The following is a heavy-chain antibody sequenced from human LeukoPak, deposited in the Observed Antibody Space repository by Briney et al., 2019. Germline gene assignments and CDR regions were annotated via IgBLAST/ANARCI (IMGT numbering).Heavy chain of an antibody. J-gene: IGHJ6*02. CDR3: ARRDFTIFGVVPPYYGMDV. CDR1: GGTFSSYA. Sequence: GASVTVSYKASGGTFSSYAISWVRQAPGQGLEWMGGIIPIFGTANYAQKFQGRVTITADESTSTAYMELSSLRSEDTAVYYCARRDFTIFGVVPPYYGMDVWGQGTTVTVSS. V-gene: IGHV1-69*13. CDR2: IIPIFGTA. D-gene: IGHD3-3*01.